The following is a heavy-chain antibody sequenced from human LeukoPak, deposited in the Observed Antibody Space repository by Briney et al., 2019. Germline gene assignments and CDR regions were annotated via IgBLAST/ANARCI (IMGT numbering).Heavy chain of an antibody. CDR1: GFTFSSYG. Sequence: TGGSLRLSCVASGFTFSSYGMTWVRQAPGKGLEWVSGISGSGGSTSYADSVKGRFTISRDNSKNTLHLQMNSLRVEDTAVHYCVRVRGSYPNNNFDYWGQGTLATVSS. J-gene: IGHJ4*02. CDR3: VRVRGSYPNNNFDY. CDR2: ISGSGGST. V-gene: IGHV3-23*01. D-gene: IGHD1-26*01.